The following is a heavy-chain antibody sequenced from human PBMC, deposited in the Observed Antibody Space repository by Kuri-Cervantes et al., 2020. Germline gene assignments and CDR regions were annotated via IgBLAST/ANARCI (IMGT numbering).Heavy chain of an antibody. Sequence: LSLTCAASGFTFSSYGMHWVRQAPGKGLEWVAVIWYDGSNKYYADSVKGRFTISRDNSKNTLYLQMNSLRAEDTAVYYCARDLGQQLVLFWFDPWGQGTLVTVSS. J-gene: IGHJ5*02. D-gene: IGHD6-13*01. CDR2: IWYDGSNK. CDR3: ARDLGQQLVLFWFDP. CDR1: GFTFSSYG. V-gene: IGHV3-33*01.